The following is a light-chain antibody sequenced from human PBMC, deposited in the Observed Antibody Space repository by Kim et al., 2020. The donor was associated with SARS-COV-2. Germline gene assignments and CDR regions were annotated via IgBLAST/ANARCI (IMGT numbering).Light chain of an antibody. CDR3: QQYAGSPLT. Sequence: SPGERATDSCRASQSVTSSYLAWYQQKPGQAPRLLIYGASSRATGIPDRFTGSGSGTDFTLTISRLEPEDFAVYFCQQYAGSPLTFGGGTKVDIK. J-gene: IGKJ4*01. V-gene: IGKV3-20*01. CDR2: GAS. CDR1: QSVTSSY.